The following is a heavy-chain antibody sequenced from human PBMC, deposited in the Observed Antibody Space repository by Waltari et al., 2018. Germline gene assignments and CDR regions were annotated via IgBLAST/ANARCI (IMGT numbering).Heavy chain of an antibody. CDR3: ARVVVAAYYGMDV. D-gene: IGHD5-12*01. J-gene: IGHJ6*02. Sequence: QVQLQQWGAGLLKPSETLSLTCAVYGGSFSGYYWSWIRQPPGKGLEWIGESNQSGSTNYHPSLKSRVTISVDTSKNQFSLKLSSVTAADTAVYYCARVVVAAYYGMDVWGQGTTVTVSS. CDR1: GGSFSGYY. CDR2: SNQSGST. V-gene: IGHV4-34*01.